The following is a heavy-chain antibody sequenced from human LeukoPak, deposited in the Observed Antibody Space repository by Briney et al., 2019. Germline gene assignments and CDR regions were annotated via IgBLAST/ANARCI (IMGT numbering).Heavy chain of an antibody. Sequence: GGSLRLSCVASGFTFSNAWMNWVRQAPGKGLEWLGRITAGGATDYAAPVKGRFTISRDNSESTLYLQVNNLKTEDTAVYYCTSNRIPSTAVTTWYWGQGTLVTVSS. D-gene: IGHD4-17*01. J-gene: IGHJ4*02. CDR2: ITAGGAT. V-gene: IGHV3-15*01. CDR1: GFTFSNAW. CDR3: TSNRIPSTAVTTWY.